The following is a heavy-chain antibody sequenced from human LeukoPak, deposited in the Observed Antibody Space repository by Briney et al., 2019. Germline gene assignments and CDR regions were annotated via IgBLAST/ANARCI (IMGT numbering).Heavy chain of an antibody. Sequence: GASLRLSCAASGFTFSSYAMCWVRQAPGKGLQWVSSITSSGDNTYYADSVNGRFTISRDNTKNTLHLQVNSLRAEDTAVYYCVRGSRGNYDTWGQGTLVTASS. CDR3: VRGSRGNYDT. CDR1: GFTFSSYA. CDR2: ITSSGDNT. V-gene: IGHV3-23*01. D-gene: IGHD3-22*01. J-gene: IGHJ5*02.